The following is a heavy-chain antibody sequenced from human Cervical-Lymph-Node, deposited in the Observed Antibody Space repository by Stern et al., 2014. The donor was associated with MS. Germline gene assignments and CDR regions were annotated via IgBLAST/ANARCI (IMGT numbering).Heavy chain of an antibody. D-gene: IGHD3-3*01. J-gene: IGHJ3*02. V-gene: IGHV3-53*01. Sequence: EDQLVESGGGLIQPGGSLRLSCAASGFTVSSNYMSWVRQSPGTGLQWVSLIYTDGSTYYADSVQGRFTISRDHSKNTLYLQMNSLGAEDTALYYCARAIFGVVTPTMAPDAFDIWGQGTMVTVSS. CDR2: IYTDGST. CDR3: ARAIFGVVTPTMAPDAFDI. CDR1: GFTVSSNY.